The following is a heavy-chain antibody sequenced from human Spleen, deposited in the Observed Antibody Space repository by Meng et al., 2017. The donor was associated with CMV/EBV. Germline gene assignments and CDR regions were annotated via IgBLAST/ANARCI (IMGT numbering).Heavy chain of an antibody. CDR1: GGTFSSNA. D-gene: IGHD1-7*01. CDR3: ARATIEYNWNSPFDY. Sequence: SVKVSCKASGGTFSSNAISWVRQAPGQGLEWMGGIIPIFGTANYAQKFQGRVTITTDESTSTAYMELSSLRSEDTAGYYCARATIEYNWNSPFDYWGQGTLVTVSS. CDR2: IIPIFGTA. J-gene: IGHJ4*02. V-gene: IGHV1-69*05.